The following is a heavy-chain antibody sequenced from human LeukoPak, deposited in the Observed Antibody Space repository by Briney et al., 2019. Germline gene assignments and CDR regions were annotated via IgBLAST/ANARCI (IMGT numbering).Heavy chain of an antibody. Sequence: TSETLSLTCAVYGGSFSGYYWSWIRQPPGKGLEWIGEINHSGSTNYNPSLKSRVTISVDTSKNQFSLKLSSVTAADTAVYYCASSGHCSSTSCPSSFDYWGQGNLVTVSS. CDR3: ASSGHCSSTSCPSSFDY. D-gene: IGHD2-2*01. V-gene: IGHV4-34*01. CDR2: INHSGST. J-gene: IGHJ4*02. CDR1: GGSFSGYY.